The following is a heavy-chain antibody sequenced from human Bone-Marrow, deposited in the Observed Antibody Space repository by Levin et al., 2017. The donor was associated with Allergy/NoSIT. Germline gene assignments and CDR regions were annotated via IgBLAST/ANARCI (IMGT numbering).Heavy chain of an antibody. J-gene: IGHJ4*02. D-gene: IGHD3-22*01. CDR1: GFTFTSFA. CDR3: ARDPLSSPYDSVPYYFDF. V-gene: IGHV3-30*04. CDR2: ISLDGKKE. Sequence: PGGSLRLSCAASGFTFTSFAMHWVRQAPGKGLEWVATISLDGKKEFYAESVKGRFSISRDNSQYTLSLQMNSLTGQDTAVYFCARDPLSSPYDSVPYYFDFWGQGTLVSVSS.